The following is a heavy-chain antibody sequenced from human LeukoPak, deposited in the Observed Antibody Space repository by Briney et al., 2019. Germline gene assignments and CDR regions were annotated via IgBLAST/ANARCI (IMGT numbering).Heavy chain of an antibody. V-gene: IGHV4-34*01. D-gene: IGHD3-10*01. CDR2: INHSGST. Sequence: PSETLSLTCAVYGGSFSGYYWSWIRQPPGKGLEWIGEINHSGSTNYNPSLKSRVTISVDTSKNQFSLKLSSVTAADTAVYYCARGLVGMVRGVIIKGYYYMDVWGKGTTVTVSS. CDR3: ARGLVGMVRGVIIKGYYYMDV. J-gene: IGHJ6*03. CDR1: GGSFSGYY.